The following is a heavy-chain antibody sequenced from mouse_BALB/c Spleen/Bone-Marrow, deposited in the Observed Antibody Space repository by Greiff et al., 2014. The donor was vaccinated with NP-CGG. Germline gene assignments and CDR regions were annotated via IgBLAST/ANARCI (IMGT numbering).Heavy chain of an antibody. J-gene: IGHJ4*01. CDR1: GFTFSKYG. V-gene: IGHV5-6*01. CDR3: ARQYGNFGVMDY. D-gene: IGHD2-1*01. Sequence: EVQLVESGGDLVKPGGSLKLSCAASGFTFSKYGMSWVRQTPDKRLEWVANISSGGSYTYYPDSVKGRFTISRDNAKNTLYLQMSSLKSEDTATYYCARQYGNFGVMDYWVQGTSVTVSS. CDR2: ISSGGSYT.